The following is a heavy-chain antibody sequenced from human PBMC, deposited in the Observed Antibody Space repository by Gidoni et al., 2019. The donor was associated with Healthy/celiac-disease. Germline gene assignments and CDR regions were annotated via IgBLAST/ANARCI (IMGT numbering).Heavy chain of an antibody. Sequence: EVQLVESGGGLVQPGGSLRLSCAASGFTFSSYWMSWVRQAPGKGLEWVDNIKQDGSEKYYVDSVKGRFTISRDNAKNSLYLQMNSLRAEDTAVYYCARDLEGETNWFDPWGQGTLVTVSS. CDR1: GFTFSSYW. D-gene: IGHD3-3*01. V-gene: IGHV3-7*03. CDR2: IKQDGSEK. J-gene: IGHJ5*02. CDR3: ARDLEGETNWFDP.